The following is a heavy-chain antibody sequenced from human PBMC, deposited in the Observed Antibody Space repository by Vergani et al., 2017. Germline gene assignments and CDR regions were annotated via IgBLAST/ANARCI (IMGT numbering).Heavy chain of an antibody. Sequence: LHLQESGPGLVKPSETLSLTCAVSGYSISSGYYWGWIRQPPGKGLEWVSGISGSGVSAYYTDSVKGRFTISRDNSKNMLFLQMNNLRTEDTAIYYCAKQYFVSGNYLFDYWGQGTLVTVSS. D-gene: IGHD3-10*01. V-gene: IGHV3-23*01. CDR3: AKQYFVSGNYLFDY. J-gene: IGHJ4*02. CDR2: ISGSGVSA. CDR1: GYSISSGYY.